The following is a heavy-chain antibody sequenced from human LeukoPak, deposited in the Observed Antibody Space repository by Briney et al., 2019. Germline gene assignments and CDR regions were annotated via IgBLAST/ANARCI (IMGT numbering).Heavy chain of an antibody. J-gene: IGHJ4*02. V-gene: IGHV1-2*02. CDR2: INPKNGDT. D-gene: IGHD1-7*01. Sequence: ASVKVSCKASGYTFSDYYIHWVRQAPGHGLEWMGWINPKNGDTVYAQRFQGRVTMTRDTSISTAYMELSRLSFGDAAVYYCARFLIGTKYYFDYWGQGTLVTVSS. CDR3: ARFLIGTKYYFDY. CDR1: GYTFSDYY.